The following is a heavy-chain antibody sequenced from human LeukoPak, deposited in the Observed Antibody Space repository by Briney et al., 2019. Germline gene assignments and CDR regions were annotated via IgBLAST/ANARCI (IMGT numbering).Heavy chain of an antibody. CDR3: ARDSADDSSGYYRDY. CDR1: GFTFDDYG. Sequence: RPGGSLRLSCAASGFTFDDYGMSWVRHAPGKGLEWVSGINWNGGSTGYADSVKGRLTISRDNAKNSLYLQMNSLRAEDTAVYYCARDSADDSSGYYRDYWGQGTLVTVSS. V-gene: IGHV3-20*04. CDR2: INWNGGST. D-gene: IGHD3-22*01. J-gene: IGHJ4*02.